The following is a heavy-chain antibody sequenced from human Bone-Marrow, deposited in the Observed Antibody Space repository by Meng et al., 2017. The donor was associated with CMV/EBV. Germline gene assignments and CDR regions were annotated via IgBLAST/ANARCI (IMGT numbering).Heavy chain of an antibody. CDR2: IWYDGSNK. Sequence: GESLKISCAASGFTFSSYGMHWVRQAPGKGLEWVAVIWYDGSNKYYADSVKGRFTISRDNSKNTLYLQMNSLRAEDTAVYYCARDQTDIVVVPASTSYYYGMDVWGQGTTVTVSS. J-gene: IGHJ6*02. D-gene: IGHD2-2*01. V-gene: IGHV3-33*01. CDR1: GFTFSSYG. CDR3: ARDQTDIVVVPASTSYYYGMDV.